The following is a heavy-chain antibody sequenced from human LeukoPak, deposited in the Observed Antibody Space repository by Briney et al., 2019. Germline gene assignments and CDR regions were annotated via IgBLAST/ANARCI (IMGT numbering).Heavy chain of an antibody. CDR1: GGTFGSYT. J-gene: IGHJ6*02. Sequence: SVKVSCKASGGTFGSYTISWVRQAPGQGLEWMGRIIPIRGIANYAQKFQGRVTIIADKSTSTAYMELSSLRSEDTAVYYCARDPSTSHYYYGMDVWGQGTTVTVSS. CDR2: IIPIRGIA. CDR3: ARDPSTSHYYYGMDV. V-gene: IGHV1-69*04. D-gene: IGHD2-2*01.